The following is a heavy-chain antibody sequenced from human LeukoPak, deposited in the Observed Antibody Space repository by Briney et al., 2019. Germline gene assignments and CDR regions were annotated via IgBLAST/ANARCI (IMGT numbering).Heavy chain of an antibody. CDR3: ARGPPRGKYYYMDV. J-gene: IGHJ6*03. V-gene: IGHV3-13*01. D-gene: IGHD1-1*01. Sequence: GGSLRLSCAAPGFTFSSFDMHWVRQPTGQGLEWVSTIGTASDTYYPGSVEGRFTLSRDNAKNSLYLQMNSLTAGDTAVYDCARGPPRGKYYYMDVWGKGTTVTVSS. CDR1: GFTFSSFD. CDR2: IGTASDT.